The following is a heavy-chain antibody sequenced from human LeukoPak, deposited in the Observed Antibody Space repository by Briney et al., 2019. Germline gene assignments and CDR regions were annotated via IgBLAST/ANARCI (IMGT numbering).Heavy chain of an antibody. D-gene: IGHD3-22*01. J-gene: IGHJ4*02. CDR2: IYYSGST. CDR3: ARRNYYDSSGYQYYFDY. Sequence: SGTLSLTCTVSGGSISSGDYYWSWIRQPPGKGLEWIGYIYYSGSTYYNPSLKSRVTISVDTSKNQFSLKLSSVTAADTAVFYCARRNYYDSSGYQYYFDYWGQGTLVTVSS. V-gene: IGHV4-30-4*01. CDR1: GGSISSGDYY.